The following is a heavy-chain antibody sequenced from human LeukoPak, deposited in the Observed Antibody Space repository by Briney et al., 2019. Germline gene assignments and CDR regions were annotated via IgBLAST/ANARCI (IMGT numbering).Heavy chain of an antibody. J-gene: IGHJ4*02. CDR1: GFSLSTPEMC. CDR2: IDWDDDK. CDR3: ARMTPDSPSFDY. D-gene: IGHD2-15*01. V-gene: IGHV2-70*17. Sequence: SGPALVKPTQTLTLTCAFSGFSLSTPEMCVTWIRQPPGKALEWLARIDWDDDKFYSPSLRTRLTISKDTPKNQVVLRMTNMDPVDTGTYYCARMTPDSPSFDYWGQGALITVSS.